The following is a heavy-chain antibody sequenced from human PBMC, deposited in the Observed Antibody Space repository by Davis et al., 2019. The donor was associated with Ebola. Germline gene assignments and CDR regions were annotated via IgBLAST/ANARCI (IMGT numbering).Heavy chain of an antibody. CDR1: GFTFSSYW. CDR3: RRGGIYGNSGEDF. Sequence: HTGGSLRLSCAASGFTFSSYWMSWVRQAPGKGLVWVSRINGDGSSTSYADSVKGRFTISRDNAKNTLNLQMNSLRDEDTAVYYCRRGGIYGNSGEDFWGQGTRVTVSS. J-gene: IGHJ4*02. V-gene: IGHV3-74*01. D-gene: IGHD4-23*01. CDR2: INGDGSST.